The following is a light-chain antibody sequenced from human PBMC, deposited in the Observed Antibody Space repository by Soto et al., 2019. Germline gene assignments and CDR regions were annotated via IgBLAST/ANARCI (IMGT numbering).Light chain of an antibody. V-gene: IGLV3-21*02. CDR3: QVWDSSSDHSV. CDR2: DDS. CDR1: NVGSKI. J-gene: IGLJ1*01. Sequence: SYELTQPPSVSVAPGQTARIACAGDNVGSKIVHWYQQRVGQAPALVVYDDSHRTSGIPDRFSGSNSGNTATLTISRVEAGDEADYYCQVWDSSSDHSVFGSGTKVTVL.